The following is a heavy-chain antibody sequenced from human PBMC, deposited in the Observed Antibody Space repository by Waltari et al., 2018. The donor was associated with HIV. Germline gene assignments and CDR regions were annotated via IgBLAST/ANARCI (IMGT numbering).Heavy chain of an antibody. D-gene: IGHD4-17*01. CDR3: ARDRRSTVIGPDY. V-gene: IGHV3-33*01. CDR1: GFTFSSFG. J-gene: IGHJ4*02. CDR2: IWYDGTNK. Sequence: VEVVESGGGVVQPGGSARLSCAASGFTFSSFGMHWLRQAPGKGLEWVAVIWYDGTNKYYGDSVKGRFTISRDNSKDMVYLQMDSLRVEDTGVYYCARDRRSTVIGPDYWGQGTVVVVSS.